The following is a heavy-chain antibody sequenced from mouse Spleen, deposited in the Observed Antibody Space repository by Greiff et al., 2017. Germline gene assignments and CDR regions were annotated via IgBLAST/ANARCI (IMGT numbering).Heavy chain of an antibody. CDR2: ISSGGGNT. V-gene: IGHV5-9-3*01. CDR1: GFTFSSYA. Sequence: EVQVVESGGGLVKRGGSLKLSCAASGFTFSSYAMSWVRQTPEKRLEWVATISSGGGNTYYPDSVKGRFTISRDNAKNTLYLQMSSLKSEDTAMYYCARLAGTDAMDYWGQGTSVTVSS. J-gene: IGHJ4*01. CDR3: ARLAGTDAMDY. D-gene: IGHD3-3*01.